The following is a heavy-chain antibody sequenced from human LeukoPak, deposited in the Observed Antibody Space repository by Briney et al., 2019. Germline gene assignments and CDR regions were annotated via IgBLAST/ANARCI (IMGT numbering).Heavy chain of an antibody. D-gene: IGHD2-2*01. Sequence: GGSVRLSCAASGFTFSSYAMSWVRQAPGKGLEWVSAISGSGGSTYYADSVKGRFTISRDNSKNTLYLQMNSLRAEDTAVYYCANSPDIVVVPAAMPRYNYYYYGMDVWGQRTTVADSS. CDR2: ISGSGGST. J-gene: IGHJ6*02. CDR3: ANSPDIVVVPAAMPRYNYYYYGMDV. CDR1: GFTFSSYA. V-gene: IGHV3-23*01.